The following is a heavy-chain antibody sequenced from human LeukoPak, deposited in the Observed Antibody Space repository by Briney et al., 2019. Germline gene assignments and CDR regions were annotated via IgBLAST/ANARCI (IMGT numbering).Heavy chain of an antibody. D-gene: IGHD4-11*01. CDR3: ARKKGLQYYFDY. CDR1: GGSISSYY. J-gene: IGHJ4*02. V-gene: IGHV4-59*12. CDR2: IYYSGST. Sequence: PSETLSLTCTVSGGSISSYYWSWIRQPPGKGLEWIGYIYYSGSTNYNPSLKSRVTISVDTSKNQFSLKLSSVTAADTAVYYCARKKGLQYYFDYWGQGTLVTVSS.